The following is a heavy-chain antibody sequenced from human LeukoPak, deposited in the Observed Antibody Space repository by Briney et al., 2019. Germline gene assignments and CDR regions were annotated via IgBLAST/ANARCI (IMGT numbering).Heavy chain of an antibody. CDR2: ISGSGGST. J-gene: IGHJ4*02. D-gene: IGHD3-9*01. CDR1: GFTFSSYA. Sequence: PGGSLRPSCAASGFTFSSYAMSWVRQAPGKGLEWVSAISGSGGSTYYADSVKGRFTISRDNSKNTLYLQMNSLRAEDTAVYYCAKDLVHYDILTGFPSFDYWGQGTLVTVSS. CDR3: AKDLVHYDILTGFPSFDY. V-gene: IGHV3-23*01.